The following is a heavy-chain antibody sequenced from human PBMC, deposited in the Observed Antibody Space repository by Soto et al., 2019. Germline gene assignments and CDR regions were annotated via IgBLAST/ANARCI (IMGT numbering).Heavy chain of an antibody. Sequence: GGSLRLSCAASGFTFSSYGMHWVRQAPGKGLEWVAVIWYDGSNKYYADSVKGRFTISRDNSKNTLYLQMNSLRAEDTAVYYCARDDYYDSSGYYDYWGQGTLVTVSS. V-gene: IGHV3-33*01. J-gene: IGHJ4*02. CDR2: IWYDGSNK. D-gene: IGHD3-22*01. CDR3: ARDDYYDSSGYYDY. CDR1: GFTFSSYG.